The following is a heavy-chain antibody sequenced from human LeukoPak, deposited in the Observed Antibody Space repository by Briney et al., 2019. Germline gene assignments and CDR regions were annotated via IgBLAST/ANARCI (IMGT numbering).Heavy chain of an antibody. V-gene: IGHV3-74*01. CDR2: TNSDGSST. CDR1: GFTFSSYW. Sequence: GGSLRLSCAASGFTFSSYWMHWVRQAPGKGLAWVSRTNSDGSSTSYAGSVKGRFTISRDNAKNTLYLQMNSLRAEDTAVYYCARDLYYYDSSGYYSRYIDYWGQGTLVTVSS. J-gene: IGHJ4*02. D-gene: IGHD3-22*01. CDR3: ARDLYYYDSSGYYSRYIDY.